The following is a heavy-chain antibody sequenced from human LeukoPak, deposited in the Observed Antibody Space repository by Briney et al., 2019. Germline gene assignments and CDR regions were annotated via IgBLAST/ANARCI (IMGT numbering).Heavy chain of an antibody. D-gene: IGHD6-19*01. V-gene: IGHV1-69*13. CDR3: ASGSGGSGWYAFDI. J-gene: IGHJ3*02. Sequence: GASVKVSCKASGYTFTGYYMHWVRQAPGQGLEWMGGIIPIFGTANYAQKFQGRVTITADESTSTAYMELSSLRSEDTAVYYCASGSGGSGWYAFDIWGQGTMVTVSS. CDR2: IIPIFGTA. CDR1: GYTFTGYY.